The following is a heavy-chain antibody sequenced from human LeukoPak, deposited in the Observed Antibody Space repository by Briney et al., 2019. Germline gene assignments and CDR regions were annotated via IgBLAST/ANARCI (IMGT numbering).Heavy chain of an antibody. CDR2: IYYSGST. CDR1: GGSISSYY. V-gene: IGHV4-59*12. Sequence: SETLSLTCTVSGGSISSYYWSWIRQPPGKGLEWIGYIYYSGSTNYNPSLKSRVTISVDTSKNQFSLKLSSVTAADTAVYYCARVAYGSGSRLIDCWGQGTLVTISS. D-gene: IGHD3-10*01. CDR3: ARVAYGSGSRLIDC. J-gene: IGHJ4*02.